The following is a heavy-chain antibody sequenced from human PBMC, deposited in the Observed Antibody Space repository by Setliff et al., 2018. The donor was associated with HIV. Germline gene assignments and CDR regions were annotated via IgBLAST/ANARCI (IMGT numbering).Heavy chain of an antibody. Sequence: GASVKVSCKASGYTFTSYAMHWVRQAPGQRLEWMGWINAGNGNTKYSQKFQGRVTITRDTSARTVYMELSSLKSEDTAVYYCARDIVVVVAAPDAFDIWGQGTMVTVSS. CDR2: INAGNGNT. V-gene: IGHV1-3*01. CDR3: ARDIVVVVAAPDAFDI. J-gene: IGHJ3*02. D-gene: IGHD2-15*01. CDR1: GYTFTSYA.